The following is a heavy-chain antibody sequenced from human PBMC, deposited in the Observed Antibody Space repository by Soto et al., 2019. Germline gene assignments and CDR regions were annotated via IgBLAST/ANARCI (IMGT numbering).Heavy chain of an antibody. Sequence: PGGFLRLSCAASGFTFSSYAMSWVRQAPGKGLEWVSAISGSGGSTYYADSVKGRFTISRDNSKNTLYLQMNSLRAEDTAVYYCAKDPNDSSGYSDYWGQGTLVTVSS. CDR2: ISGSGGST. CDR1: GFTFSSYA. V-gene: IGHV3-23*01. D-gene: IGHD3-22*01. CDR3: AKDPNDSSGYSDY. J-gene: IGHJ4*02.